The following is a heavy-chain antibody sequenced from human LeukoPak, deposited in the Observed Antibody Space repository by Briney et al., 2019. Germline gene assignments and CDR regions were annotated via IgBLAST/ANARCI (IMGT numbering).Heavy chain of an antibody. J-gene: IGHJ5*02. Sequence: GASVKVSSTAFGYTFTTYGINWVRQAPGQGREGMGWIGPYNINTHYAQKVQGRVTMTTDTSTSTAYMELRSLRSDDTAVYYCARTRDCSKTNCYVMDPWGQGTLVTVSS. CDR1: GYTFTTYG. CDR3: ARTRDCSKTNCYVMDP. CDR2: IGPYNINT. V-gene: IGHV1-18*04. D-gene: IGHD2-2*01.